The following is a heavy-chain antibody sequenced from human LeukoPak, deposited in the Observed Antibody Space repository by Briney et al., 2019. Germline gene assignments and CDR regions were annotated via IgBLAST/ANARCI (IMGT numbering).Heavy chain of an antibody. CDR1: GFTFSSYS. D-gene: IGHD1-1*01. J-gene: IGHJ3*02. V-gene: IGHV3-23*01. Sequence: GGSLRLSCAASGFTFSSYSMNWVRQAPGKGLEWVSAISGSGGSTYYADSVKGRFTISRDNSKNTLYLQMNSLRAEDTAVYYCAKRTGTTNAFDIWGQGTMVTVSS. CDR2: ISGSGGST. CDR3: AKRTGTTNAFDI.